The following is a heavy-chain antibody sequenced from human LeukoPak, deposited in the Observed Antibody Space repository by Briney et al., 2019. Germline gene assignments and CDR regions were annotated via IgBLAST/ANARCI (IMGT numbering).Heavy chain of an antibody. J-gene: IGHJ6*03. Sequence: SVKVSCKASGGTFSGYAISWVRQAPGQGLEWMGGIIPIFGTANYAQKFQGRVTITTDESTSTAYMELSSLRSEDTAVYYCARDTRDDSSGYYSKRYHYYYMDVWGKGTTVTVSS. CDR2: IIPIFGTA. D-gene: IGHD3-22*01. CDR1: GGTFSGYA. V-gene: IGHV1-69*05. CDR3: ARDTRDDSSGYYSKRYHYYYMDV.